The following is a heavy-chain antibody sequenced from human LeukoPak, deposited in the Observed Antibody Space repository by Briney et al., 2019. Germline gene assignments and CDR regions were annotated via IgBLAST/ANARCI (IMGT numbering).Heavy chain of an antibody. Sequence: GGSLRLSCAASGFTFRNSAMSWVRQAPGKGLEWVSTFTGGDGSACYADSVKGRFTISRDNSKNTLYLQMNSLRAEDTALYYCAKEGFDYWGQGTLVTVSS. V-gene: IGHV3-23*01. CDR1: GFTFRNSA. CDR3: AKEGFDY. CDR2: FTGGDGSA. J-gene: IGHJ4*02.